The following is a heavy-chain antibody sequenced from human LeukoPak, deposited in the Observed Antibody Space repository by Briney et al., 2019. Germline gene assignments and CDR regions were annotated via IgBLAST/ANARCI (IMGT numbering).Heavy chain of an antibody. D-gene: IGHD3-10*01. CDR3: ARGGYYGSGSYDY. J-gene: IGHJ4*02. CDR1: GFTFSTYW. CDR2: FNGGGHTA. V-gene: IGHV3-74*01. Sequence: GGSLRLSCAASGFTFSTYWMHWVRQAPGKGLVWVSRFNGGGHTATYADSVKGRFTISSDNAKNTLYLQMNSLRPEDTAVYYCARGGYYGSGSYDYWGQGTLVTVSS.